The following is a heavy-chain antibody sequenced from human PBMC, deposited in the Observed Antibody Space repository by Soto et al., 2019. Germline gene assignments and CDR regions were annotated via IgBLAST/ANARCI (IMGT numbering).Heavy chain of an antibody. CDR1: GFTFSSYG. J-gene: IGHJ4*02. CDR2: IWYDGSNK. V-gene: IGHV3-33*01. Sequence: GGSLRLSCAASGFTFSSYGMHWVRQAPGKGLEWVAVIWYDGSNKYYADSVKGRFTISRDNSKNTLYLQMNSLRAEDTAVYYCARDHYYGSGSYYNSPADYWGQGTLVTVSS. D-gene: IGHD3-10*01. CDR3: ARDHYYGSGSYYNSPADY.